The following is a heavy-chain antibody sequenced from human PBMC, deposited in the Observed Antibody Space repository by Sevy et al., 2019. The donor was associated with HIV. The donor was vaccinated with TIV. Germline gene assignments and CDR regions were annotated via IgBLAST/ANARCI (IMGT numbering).Heavy chain of an antibody. Sequence: ASVKVSCKASGYTFTGYYMHWMRQAPGQGLEWMGWINPDSGGPTYAPKFQGRVTLTRDTSISTAYMDLSRLKSDDTAVYHCVRDDRDGYFEYWGQRTLVTVSS. V-gene: IGHV1-2*02. CDR3: VRDDRDGYFEY. CDR2: INPDSGGP. CDR1: GYTFTGYY. J-gene: IGHJ4*02.